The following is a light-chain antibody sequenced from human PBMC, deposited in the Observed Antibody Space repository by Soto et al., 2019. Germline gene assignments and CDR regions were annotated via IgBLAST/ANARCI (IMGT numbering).Light chain of an antibody. Sequence: DIQMTQSPSTLSASVGGRVTITCRASQSVGTWVAWYQQQPGKAPKLLIYGASNLESGVPARFSGSGSGTEFTLTISSLQPDDFATYYCQNYKMYSPWTVGQGTKVDIK. CDR2: GAS. CDR3: QNYKMYSPWT. CDR1: QSVGTW. J-gene: IGKJ1*01. V-gene: IGKV1-5*01.